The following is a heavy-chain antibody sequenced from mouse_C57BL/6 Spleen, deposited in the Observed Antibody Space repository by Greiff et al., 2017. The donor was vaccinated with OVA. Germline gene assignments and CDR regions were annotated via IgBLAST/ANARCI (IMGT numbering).Heavy chain of an antibody. J-gene: IGHJ2*01. CDR1: GYTFTSYW. CDR2: IYPGSGST. D-gene: IGHD2-4*01. Sequence: QVQLQQPGAELVKPGASVKMSCEASGYTFTSYWITWVKQRPGQGLEWIGDIYPGSGSTNYNEKFKSKATLTVDTSSSTAYMQLSSLTSEDSAVYYCARSRDYDGVDYWGQGTTLTVSS. CDR3: ARSRDYDGVDY. V-gene: IGHV1-55*01.